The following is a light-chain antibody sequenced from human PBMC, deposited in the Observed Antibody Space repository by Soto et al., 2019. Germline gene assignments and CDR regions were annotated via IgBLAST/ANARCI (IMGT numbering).Light chain of an antibody. CDR2: DVN. Sequence: QSALTQPASVSGSPGQSITISCTGTSTDIGRYNYVSWYQQHPGKAPKLIIYDVNTRPSGVSNRFSGSKSGNTASLTISGLQAEDEADYYCCSYTSSSTLGVFGGGTKVTVL. J-gene: IGLJ3*02. CDR1: STDIGRYNY. V-gene: IGLV2-14*03. CDR3: CSYTSSSTLGV.